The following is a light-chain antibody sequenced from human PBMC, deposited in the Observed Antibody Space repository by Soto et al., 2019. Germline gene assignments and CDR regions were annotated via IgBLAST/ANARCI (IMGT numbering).Light chain of an antibody. CDR2: EVS. J-gene: IGLJ1*01. CDR1: ISDVGGYNY. CDR3: SSYTITSKYV. V-gene: IGLV2-14*01. Sequence: QSALTQPASVSGSPGQSITISCTGTISDVGGYNYVSWYQQHPGKAPKLMIYEVSNRPSGVSNRFSGSKSGNTASLTISGLQPEDEADYYCSSYTITSKYVFGTGTKLT.